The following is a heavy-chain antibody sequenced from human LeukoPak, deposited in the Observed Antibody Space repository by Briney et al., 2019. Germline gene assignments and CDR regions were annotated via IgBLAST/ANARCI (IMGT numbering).Heavy chain of an antibody. Sequence: EGLVQPGGSLRLSCVASGFTFISYTMHWVRQAPGKGLEYASGISSNGGNTYYSDSVKGRFSISRDNSKNTLYLQMGSLRAEDMAVYYCARDSRPYCGGDCSIDYWGQGTLVTVSS. J-gene: IGHJ4*02. CDR3: ARDSRPYCGGDCSIDY. CDR2: ISSNGGNT. D-gene: IGHD2-21*02. V-gene: IGHV3-64*02. CDR1: GFTFISYT.